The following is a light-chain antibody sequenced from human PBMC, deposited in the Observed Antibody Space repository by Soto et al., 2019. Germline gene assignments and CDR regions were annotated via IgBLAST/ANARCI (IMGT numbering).Light chain of an antibody. V-gene: IGKV1-27*01. CDR3: QSYNTARPT. CDR2: AAS. Sequence: DIQMTQSPSSLSASMGDRVAITCRASQAISNSLAWYQQKPGKPPQLPIYAASTLQSGVPSRFSGSGSGTDFTLTISGLQPEDLATYYCQSYNTARPTFGQGTRLEIK. CDR1: QAISNS. J-gene: IGKJ5*01.